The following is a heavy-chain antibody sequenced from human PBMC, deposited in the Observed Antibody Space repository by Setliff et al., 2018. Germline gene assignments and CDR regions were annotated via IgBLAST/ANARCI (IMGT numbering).Heavy chain of an antibody. Sequence: SETLSLTCTVSGASISSGQNYWSWIRQPAGKGLEWIGHVFATGSTEYNPSLESRVTFSVDTSKNQFSLKLTSVTVADSAVYYCARDRSDGLDSFDYWGQGAQVTVSS. J-gene: IGHJ4*02. CDR1: GASISSGQNY. CDR3: ARDRSDGLDSFDY. CDR2: VFATGST. D-gene: IGHD6-6*01. V-gene: IGHV4-61*09.